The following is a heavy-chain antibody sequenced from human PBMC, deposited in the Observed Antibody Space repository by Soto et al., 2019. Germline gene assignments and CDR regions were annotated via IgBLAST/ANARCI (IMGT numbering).Heavy chain of an antibody. CDR3: ARRAKQQGQQLMRTTAQYYYMDV. Sequence: PGESLKISCKGSGYSFTSYWIGWVRQMPGKGLEWMGIIYPGDSDTRYSPSFQGQVTISADKSISTAYLQWSSLKASDTAMYYCARRAKQQGQQLMRTTAQYYYMDVWGKGTTVTVSS. CDR2: IYPGDSDT. CDR1: GYSFTSYW. D-gene: IGHD6-13*01. V-gene: IGHV5-51*01. J-gene: IGHJ6*03.